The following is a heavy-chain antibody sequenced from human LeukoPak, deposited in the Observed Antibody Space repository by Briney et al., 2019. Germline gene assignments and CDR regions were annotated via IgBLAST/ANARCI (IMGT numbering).Heavy chain of an antibody. J-gene: IGHJ4*02. CDR1: GFTFSSYA. D-gene: IGHD1-1*01. V-gene: IGHV3-30*02. Sequence: GGSLRLSCAASGFTFSSYAMSWVRQAPGKGLEWVAFIRYDGSNKYYADSVKGRFTISRDNAKNSLYLHMNSLRAEDTAVYYCARDLSNNWKLDYWGQGTLVTVSS. CDR2: IRYDGSNK. CDR3: ARDLSNNWKLDY.